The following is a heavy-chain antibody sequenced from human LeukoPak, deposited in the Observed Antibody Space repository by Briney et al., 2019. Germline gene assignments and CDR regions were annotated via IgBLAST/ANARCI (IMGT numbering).Heavy chain of an antibody. Sequence: GGSLRLSCAASGFTFSSDWMHWVRQAPGKGLVWVSRINSDGSSTSYVDSVKGRFTISRDNAKNTLYLQMNSLRAEDTAVYYCARPRYYYYMDVWGKGTTVTVSS. J-gene: IGHJ6*03. CDR1: GFTFSSDW. V-gene: IGHV3-74*01. CDR3: ARPRYYYYMDV. CDR2: INSDGSST.